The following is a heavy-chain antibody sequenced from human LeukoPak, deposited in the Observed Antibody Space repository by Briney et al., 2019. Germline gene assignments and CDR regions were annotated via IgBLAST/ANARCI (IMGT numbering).Heavy chain of an antibody. Sequence: GGSLRLSCAASGFTFSSYSMNWVRQAPGKGLEWVSSISSSSSYIYYADSVKGRFTISSDNAKNSLYLQMNSLRAEDTAVYYCARDQPDLITGTTSLYYYYGMDVWGQGTTVTVSS. CDR3: ARDQPDLITGTTSLYYYYGMDV. J-gene: IGHJ6*02. CDR1: GFTFSSYS. V-gene: IGHV3-21*01. CDR2: ISSSSSYI. D-gene: IGHD1-7*01.